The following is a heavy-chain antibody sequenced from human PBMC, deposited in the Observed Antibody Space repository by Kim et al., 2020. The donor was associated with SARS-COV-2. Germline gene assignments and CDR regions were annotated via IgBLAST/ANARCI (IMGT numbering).Heavy chain of an antibody. V-gene: IGHV3-23*01. D-gene: IGHD6-19*01. Sequence: YADSGKGLFTISRDNSNNKLYLQMDSLRVEDTAVYYGEKRRFGTGLYYFDYWGQGSLVTVSS. J-gene: IGHJ4*02. CDR3: EKRRFGTGLYYFDY.